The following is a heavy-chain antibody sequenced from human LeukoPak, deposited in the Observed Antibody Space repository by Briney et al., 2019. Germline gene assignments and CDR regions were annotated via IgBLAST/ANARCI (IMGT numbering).Heavy chain of an antibody. V-gene: IGHV1-58*01. D-gene: IGHD2-2*01. Sequence: SVKVSCKASGFTFTSSAVQWVRQARGQRLEWIGWIVVGSGNTNYAQKFQGRLTITRDTSINTTYMELSSLTSDDTAVYYCARAPEGYCSSTRCSTAEYLQHWGQGTLVTVSS. CDR3: ARAPEGYCSSTRCSTAEYLQH. CDR2: IVVGSGNT. CDR1: GFTFTSSA. J-gene: IGHJ1*01.